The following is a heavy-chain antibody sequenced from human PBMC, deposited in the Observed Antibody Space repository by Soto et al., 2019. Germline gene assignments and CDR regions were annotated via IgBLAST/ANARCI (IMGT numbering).Heavy chain of an antibody. CDR3: ARAPASYCGGDCFSMDY. J-gene: IGHJ4*02. V-gene: IGHV3-21*02. CDR1: GFPFSSYA. CDR2: ISTSSGYI. Sequence: EVQLVESGGGLCEPGGSLRLSCEASGFPFSSYAMNWVRQAPGKGLEWVSSISTSSGYIYFADSLRGRFTVSRDNAQNSLYLQMNSLTAEDTAVYYCARAPASYCGGDCFSMDYWGQGTLVIVSS. D-gene: IGHD2-21*02.